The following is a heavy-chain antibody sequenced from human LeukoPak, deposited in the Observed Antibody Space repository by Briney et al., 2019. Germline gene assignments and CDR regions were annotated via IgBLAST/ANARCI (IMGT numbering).Heavy chain of an antibody. J-gene: IGHJ4*02. CDR2: IYYSGST. CDR1: GGSISSSSYY. V-gene: IGHV4-39*01. CDR3: ARSLVGATLIDY. Sequence: SETLSLTCTVSGGSISSSSYYWGWIRQPPGKGLEWIVSIYYSGSTYYNPSLKSRVTIFVDTSKNQFSLKLSSVTAADTAVYYCARSLVGATLIDYWGQGTLVTVSS. D-gene: IGHD1-26*01.